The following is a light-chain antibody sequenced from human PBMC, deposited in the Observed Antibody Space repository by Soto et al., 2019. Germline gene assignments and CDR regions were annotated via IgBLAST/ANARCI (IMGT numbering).Light chain of an antibody. CDR3: QQYGTSPET. V-gene: IGKV3-20*01. CDR2: DAS. J-gene: IGKJ1*01. CDR1: QSVSNNY. Sequence: EIVLTQSPGTLSLSPGERATLSCRASQSVSNNYLAWYQQKPGQAPKLLIYDASTRATGIPDRFSGRGSGTDFTLTIRRLEPEDIAVYYCQQYGTSPETFGQGTKVEVK.